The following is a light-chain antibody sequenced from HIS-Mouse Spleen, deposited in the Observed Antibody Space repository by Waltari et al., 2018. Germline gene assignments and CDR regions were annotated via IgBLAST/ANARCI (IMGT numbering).Light chain of an antibody. Sequence: SYELTQPPSVSVSPGQTARITCPGDALPKKYAYWYQQKSGQAPVLVIYEESKRPSGIPARFSGSSSGTMATLTISGAQVEDEADYYCYSTDSSGNHRVFGGGTKLTVL. CDR1: ALPKKY. J-gene: IGLJ2*01. CDR2: EES. V-gene: IGLV3-10*01. CDR3: YSTDSSGNHRV.